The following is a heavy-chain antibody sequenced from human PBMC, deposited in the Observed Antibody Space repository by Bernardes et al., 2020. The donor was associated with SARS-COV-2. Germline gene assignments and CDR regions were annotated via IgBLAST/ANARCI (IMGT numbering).Heavy chain of an antibody. Sequence: SETLSLTCTDSGGSISGYFWIWIRQFAGKRLEWSGRISTTGNNNSSPPPKSRVTMSLDTSKDQFSLRLNSVTAADTAVYYCARASVGSSTRLDYWGQGTLVTVSS. D-gene: IGHD3-9*01. V-gene: IGHV4-4*07. CDR2: ISTTGNN. J-gene: IGHJ4*02. CDR1: GGSISGYF. CDR3: ARASVGSSTRLDY.